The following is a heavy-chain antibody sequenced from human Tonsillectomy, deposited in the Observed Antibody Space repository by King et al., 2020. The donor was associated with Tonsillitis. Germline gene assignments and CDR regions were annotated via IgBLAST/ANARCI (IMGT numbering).Heavy chain of an antibody. J-gene: IGHJ4*02. D-gene: IGHD4-17*01. V-gene: IGHV1-2*02. CDR2: INPNNGDT. CDR3: ARDNGDYLFDY. CDR1: GYTLTGHY. Sequence: QLVQSGAEVKKPGASVKFSCKASGYTLTGHYMHWVRQAPGQGLEWMGWINPNNGDTKYAQKFQGRVIMTRDTSISTVYMELSSLRSDDTALYYCARDNGDYLFDYCGQGTLATVSS.